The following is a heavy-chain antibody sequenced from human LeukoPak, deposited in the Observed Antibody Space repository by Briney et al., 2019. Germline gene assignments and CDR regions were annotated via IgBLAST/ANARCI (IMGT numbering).Heavy chain of an antibody. CDR2: INPSEGST. CDR1: GYTFTSYH. D-gene: IGHD3-10*01. V-gene: IGHV1-46*01. CDR3: ARFDKMDV. J-gene: IGHJ6*02. Sequence: ASVKVSCKASGYTFTSYHIHWVRQVPGQGLEWMGVINPSEGSTDYAQKFQDRVSLTRDTSTSTVYMDLSRLRCEDTAVYYCARFDKMDVWGQGTTVTVSS.